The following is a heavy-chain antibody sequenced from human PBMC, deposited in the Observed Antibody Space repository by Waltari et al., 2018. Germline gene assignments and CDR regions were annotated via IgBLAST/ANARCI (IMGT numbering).Heavy chain of an antibody. Sequence: QVQLVQSGAEGKKPGASVKVSCKASGYTFTSYAMHWVRRAPGQRLEWMGWINAGNGNTKYSQKFQGRVTITRDTSASTAYMELSSLRSEDTAVYYCARERDLRWEELDYWGQGTLVTVSS. CDR2: INAGNGNT. D-gene: IGHD1-26*01. CDR1: GYTFTSYA. V-gene: IGHV1-3*01. CDR3: ARERDLRWEELDY. J-gene: IGHJ4*02.